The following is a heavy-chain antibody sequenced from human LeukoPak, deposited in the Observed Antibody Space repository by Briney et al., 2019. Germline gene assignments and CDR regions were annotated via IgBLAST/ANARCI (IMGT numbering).Heavy chain of an antibody. D-gene: IGHD6-6*01. CDR3: ARLPLRSIAVGYYGMDV. V-gene: IGHV1-69*13. Sequence: SVKVSCKASGGTFSSYAISWVRQAPGQGLEWMGGIIPIFGTANYAQKFQGRVTITADESTSTAYMGLSSLRSEDTAVYYCARLPLRSIAVGYYGMDVWGQGTTVTVSS. CDR1: GGTFSSYA. J-gene: IGHJ6*02. CDR2: IIPIFGTA.